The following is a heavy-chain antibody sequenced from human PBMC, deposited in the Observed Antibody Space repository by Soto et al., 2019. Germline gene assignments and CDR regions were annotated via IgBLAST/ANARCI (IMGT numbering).Heavy chain of an antibody. CDR2: SGNRANSDTT. V-gene: IGHV3-72*01. Sequence: GGSLRLSCAGSVFTFSDHYMDWVRHAPGKWLEWVGRSGNRANSDTTEYGSSVKGRFTISRDDSKNSMYLQMNSLKTEDTAVYYCTRGYSGIDIYGFDIWGRGTPVNLSS. D-gene: IGHD1-26*01. CDR1: VFTFSDHY. J-gene: IGHJ3*02. CDR3: TRGYSGIDIYGFDI.